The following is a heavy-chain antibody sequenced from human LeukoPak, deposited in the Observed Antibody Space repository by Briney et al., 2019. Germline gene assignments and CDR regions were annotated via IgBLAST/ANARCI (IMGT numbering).Heavy chain of an antibody. V-gene: IGHV1-69*13. J-gene: IGHJ6*03. D-gene: IGHD2-2*01. CDR2: IIPIFGTA. Sequence: SVKVSCKASGYAFTGYYIHWVRQAPGQGLEWMGGIIPIFGTANYAQKFQGRVTITADESTSTAYMELSSLRSEDTAVYYCARVIGYCSSTSCYYYYYYYMDVWGKGTTVTVSS. CDR3: ARVIGYCSSTSCYYYYYYYMDV. CDR1: GYAFTGYY.